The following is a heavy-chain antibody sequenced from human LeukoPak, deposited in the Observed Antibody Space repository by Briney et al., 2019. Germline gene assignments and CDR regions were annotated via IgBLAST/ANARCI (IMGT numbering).Heavy chain of an antibody. J-gene: IGHJ5*02. Sequence: ASVKVSCKASGGTFSSYAISWVRQAPGQGLEWMGRVIPILGIANYAQKFQGRVTITADKSTSTAYMELSSLRSEDTAVYYCAGETCSGGSCYSGKFNWFDPWGQGTLVTVSS. D-gene: IGHD2-15*01. CDR2: VIPILGIA. V-gene: IGHV1-69*04. CDR1: GGTFSSYA. CDR3: AGETCSGGSCYSGKFNWFDP.